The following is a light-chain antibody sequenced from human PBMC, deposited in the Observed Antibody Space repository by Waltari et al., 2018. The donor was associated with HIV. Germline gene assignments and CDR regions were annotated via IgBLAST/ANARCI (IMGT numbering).Light chain of an antibody. CDR3: CSYAGTYTYVL. CDR1: SSDVGGYDS. CDR2: EVI. Sequence: QSALTQPRSVSGSPGQSVTISCTGTSSDVGGYDSVSWYLQHPGKVPKLIIYEVIKRPSGVPDRCTGSKSGNTASLTISGLQTEDEADYSCCSYAGTYTYVLFGGGTKLTVL. J-gene: IGLJ3*02. V-gene: IGLV2-11*01.